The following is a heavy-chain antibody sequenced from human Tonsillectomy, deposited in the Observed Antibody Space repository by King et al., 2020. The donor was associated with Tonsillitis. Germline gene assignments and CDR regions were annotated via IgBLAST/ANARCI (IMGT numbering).Heavy chain of an antibody. V-gene: IGHV5-51*01. CDR3: ARLLGSEIDY. J-gene: IGHJ4*02. Sequence: EVQLVESGAEVKKPGESLKISCKGSGYRFSNYWIGWVRQMPGKGLEWMGIIYPGDSDIRYSPSFQGQVTISADRSINTAYLQWSSLKASDTAMYYCARLLGSEIDYWGQGTQVTVSS. CDR1: GYRFSNYW. CDR2: IYPGDSDI. D-gene: IGHD2-15*01.